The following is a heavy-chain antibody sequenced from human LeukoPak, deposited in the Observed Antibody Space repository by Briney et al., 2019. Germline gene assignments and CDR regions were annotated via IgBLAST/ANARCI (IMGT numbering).Heavy chain of an antibody. Sequence: PGGSLRLSCAASGFTFSSSWMSWVRPAPGKRLEWVANIKEDGSEKYYVDSVKGRFTISRDNAKNSLYLQMNSLRADDTAVYYCARSSRAIDSWGQGTLVTV. V-gene: IGHV3-7*01. CDR3: ARSSRAIDS. D-gene: IGHD2-2*01. CDR1: GFTFSSSW. J-gene: IGHJ4*02. CDR2: IKEDGSEK.